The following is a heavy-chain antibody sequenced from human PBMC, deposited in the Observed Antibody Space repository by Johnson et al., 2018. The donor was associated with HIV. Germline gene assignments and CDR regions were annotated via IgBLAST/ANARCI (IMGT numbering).Heavy chain of an antibody. Sequence: QVQLVESGGGVVQHGGSLRLSCAASGFTFSSYGMHWVRQAPGKGLEWVAFIRYDGSNKYYADSVKGRFTISRDNSKNTLYLQMNSLRAEDTALYYCARATYYYDSSGYLGDAFDIWGQGTMVTVSS. CDR3: ARATYYYDSSGYLGDAFDI. J-gene: IGHJ3*02. D-gene: IGHD3-22*01. V-gene: IGHV3-30*02. CDR1: GFTFSSYG. CDR2: IRYDGSNK.